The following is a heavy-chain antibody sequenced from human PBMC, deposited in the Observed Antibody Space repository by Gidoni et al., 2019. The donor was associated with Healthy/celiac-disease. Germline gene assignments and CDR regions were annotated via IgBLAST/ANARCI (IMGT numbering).Heavy chain of an antibody. CDR2: ISSSSSYI. Sequence: EVQLVESGGGLVKPGGSRRLSWASSGFTFSSYSMNGVRQAPGKGLEWGSSISSSSSYIYYADSVKGRFTISRDNAKNSLYLQMNSLRAEDTAVYYCARDRGSWEYQLLLAPGGWFDPWGQGTLVTVSS. CDR3: ARDRGSWEYQLLLAPGGWFDP. CDR1: GFTFSSYS. D-gene: IGHD2-2*01. J-gene: IGHJ5*02. V-gene: IGHV3-21*01.